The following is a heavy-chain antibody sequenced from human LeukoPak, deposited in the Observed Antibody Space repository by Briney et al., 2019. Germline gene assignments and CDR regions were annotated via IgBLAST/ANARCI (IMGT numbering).Heavy chain of an antibody. D-gene: IGHD6-6*01. V-gene: IGHV3-23*01. CDR1: GFTFSSYA. CDR3: ANPARPWLLYYFDY. J-gene: IGHJ4*02. CDR2: ISGSGGST. Sequence: GGSLRLSCAASGFTFSSYATSWVRQAPGKGLEWVSAISGSGGSTYYADSVKGRFTISRDNSKNTLYLQMNSLRAEDTAVYYCANPARPWLLYYFDYWGQGTLVTVSS.